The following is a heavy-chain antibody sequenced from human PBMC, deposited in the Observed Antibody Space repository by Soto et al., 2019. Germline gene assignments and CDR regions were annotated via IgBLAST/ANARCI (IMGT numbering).Heavy chain of an antibody. CDR2: IYYSGST. CDR3: ARDSPNDYGDYAAFDI. J-gene: IGHJ3*02. Sequence: SETLSLTCTVSGGSISSYCWSWIRQPPGKGLEWIGYIYYSGSTNHNPSLKSRVTISVDTSKNQFSLKLSSVTAADTAVYYCARDSPNDYGDYAAFDIWGQGTMVTVSS. D-gene: IGHD4-17*01. CDR1: GGSISSYC. V-gene: IGHV4-59*01.